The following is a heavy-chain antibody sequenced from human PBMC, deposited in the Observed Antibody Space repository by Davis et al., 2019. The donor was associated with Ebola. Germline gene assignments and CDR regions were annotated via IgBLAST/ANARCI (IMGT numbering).Heavy chain of an antibody. V-gene: IGHV1-69*06. D-gene: IGHD2-2*01. CDR1: GGTFSSYA. J-gene: IGHJ6*02. Sequence: SVKVSCKASGGTFSSYAISWVRQAPGQGLEWMGGIIPIFGTANYAQKFQGRVTITADKSTSTAYMELSSLRSEDTAVYYCARDQLTANAYYYYYGMDVWGQGTTVTVSS. CDR3: ARDQLTANAYYYYYGMDV. CDR2: IIPIFGTA.